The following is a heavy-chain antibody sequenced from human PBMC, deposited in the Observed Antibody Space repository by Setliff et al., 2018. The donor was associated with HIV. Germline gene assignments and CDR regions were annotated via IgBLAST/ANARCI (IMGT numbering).Heavy chain of an antibody. Sequence: PSETLSLTCTVSGYSISSGYYWGWIRQPPGKGLEWIGSIYHSGSTNYNPSLKSRVTISVDTSKNQFSLKLSSVTAADTAVYYCASSGGLGSYFLYWGQGTLVTVSS. V-gene: IGHV4-38-2*02. J-gene: IGHJ4*02. CDR2: IYHSGST. D-gene: IGHD3-10*01. CDR1: GYSISSGYY. CDR3: ASSGGLGSYFLY.